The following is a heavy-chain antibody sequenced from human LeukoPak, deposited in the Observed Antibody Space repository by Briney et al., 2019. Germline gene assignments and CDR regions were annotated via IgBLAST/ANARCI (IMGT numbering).Heavy chain of an antibody. CDR2: ISGSGDST. J-gene: IGHJ4*02. V-gene: IGHV3-23*01. CDR3: TKWSGFGDD. Sequence: GGSLRLPGPPSGFTLSSNSMTWVPQTPGKGLEWVSGISGSGDSTFYADSVKGRFTISRDNSRNTLYLQMSSLRPEDTAVYYCTKWSGFGDDWGQGTLVTVSS. D-gene: IGHD3-10*01. CDR1: GFTLSSNS.